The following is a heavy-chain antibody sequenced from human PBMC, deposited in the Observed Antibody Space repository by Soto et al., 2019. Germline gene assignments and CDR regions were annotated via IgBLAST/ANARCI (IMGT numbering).Heavy chain of an antibody. CDR3: ARDCSSTSCYAWGGSLFDY. V-gene: IGHV3-21*01. CDR2: ISSSSSYI. Sequence: GGSLRLSCAASGFTFSSYSMNWVRQAPGKGLEWVSSISSSSSYIYYADSVKGRFTMTRDNAKNSLYLQMNSLRAEDTALYYCARDCSSTSCYAWGGSLFDYWGQGTLVTVSS. D-gene: IGHD2-2*01. CDR1: GFTFSSYS. J-gene: IGHJ4*02.